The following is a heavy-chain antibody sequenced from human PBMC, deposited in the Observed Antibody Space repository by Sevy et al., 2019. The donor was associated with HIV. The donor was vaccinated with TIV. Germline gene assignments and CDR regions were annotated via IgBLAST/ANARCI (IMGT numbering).Heavy chain of an antibody. CDR1: GFTFSSYW. CDR3: ARVSGYDYLFDY. CDR2: IKQDGSEK. V-gene: IGHV3-7*03. J-gene: IGHJ4*02. Sequence: GGSLRLSCAASGFTFSSYWMSWVRQAPGKGLEWVANIKQDGSEKYYVDSMKGRVTISRDNAKNSLYLQMNSLRAEDTAVYYCARVSGYDYLFDYWGQGTLVTVSS. D-gene: IGHD5-12*01.